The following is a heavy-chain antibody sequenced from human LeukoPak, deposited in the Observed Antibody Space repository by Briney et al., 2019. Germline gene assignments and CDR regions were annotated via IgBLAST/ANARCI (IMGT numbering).Heavy chain of an antibody. Sequence: GSLRLSCAASGFTFSSYAMSWVRQAPGKGLEWVSAISGSGGSTYYADSVKGRFTISRDNSKNTLYLQMNSLRAEDTAVYYCARNARDSSSWFSYFDYWGQGTLVTVSS. CDR2: ISGSGGST. CDR3: ARNARDSSSWFSYFDY. J-gene: IGHJ4*02. V-gene: IGHV3-23*01. D-gene: IGHD6-13*01. CDR1: GFTFSSYA.